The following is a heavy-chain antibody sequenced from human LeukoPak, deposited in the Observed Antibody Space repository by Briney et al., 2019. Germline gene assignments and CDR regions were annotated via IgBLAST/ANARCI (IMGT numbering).Heavy chain of an antibody. CDR2: IYTSGST. J-gene: IGHJ4*02. D-gene: IGHD3-9*01. CDR1: GGSISSYY. V-gene: IGHV4-4*09. Sequence: SETLSLTCTVSGGSISSYYWSWIRQPPGKGLEWIGYIYTSGSTNYNPSLKSRVTISVDTSKNQFSLKLSSVTAADTPVYYCARHVYDILTGYSIPYFDYWGQGTLVTVSS. CDR3: ARHVYDILTGYSIPYFDY.